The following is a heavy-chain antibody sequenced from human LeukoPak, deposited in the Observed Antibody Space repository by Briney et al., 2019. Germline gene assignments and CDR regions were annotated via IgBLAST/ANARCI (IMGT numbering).Heavy chain of an antibody. CDR3: ASGQFCGGDCYLDYYYYYMDV. D-gene: IGHD2-21*02. CDR2: IIPIFGTA. V-gene: IGHV1-69*06. Sequence: SVKVSCKASGGTFSSYAISWVRQAPGQGLEWMGGIIPIFGTANYAQKFQGRVTITADKSTSTAYMELSSLRSEDTAVYYCASGQFCGGDCYLDYYYYYMDVWGKGTTVTVSS. CDR1: GGTFSSYA. J-gene: IGHJ6*03.